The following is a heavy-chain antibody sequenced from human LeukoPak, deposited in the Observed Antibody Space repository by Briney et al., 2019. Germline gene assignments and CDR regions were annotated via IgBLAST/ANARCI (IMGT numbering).Heavy chain of an antibody. V-gene: IGHV3-7*01. CDR3: ARSRGAEGYYFDY. D-gene: IGHD3-10*01. J-gene: IGHJ4*02. CDR1: GFTFSSYW. CDR2: IKQDGSEK. Sequence: GGSLRLSCAATGFTFSSYWMSWVRQAPGKGLEWVANIKQDGSEKYYVDSVKGRFTISRDNAKNSLYLQMNSLRAEDTAVYYCARSRGAEGYYFDYWGQGTLVTVSS.